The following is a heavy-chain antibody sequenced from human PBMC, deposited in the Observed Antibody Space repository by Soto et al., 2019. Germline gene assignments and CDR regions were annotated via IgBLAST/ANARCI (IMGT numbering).Heavy chain of an antibody. CDR3: ATQSRITMVRGVIGY. CDR2: IIPILGIA. V-gene: IGHV1-69*02. D-gene: IGHD3-10*01. Sequence: QVQLVQSGAEVKKPGSSVKVSCKASGGTFSSYTISWVRQAPGQGLEWMGRIIPILGIANYAQKFQGRVTITADKSTSTAYMELSSLRSEATAVYYCATQSRITMVRGVIGYWGEGTLVTVSS. J-gene: IGHJ4*02. CDR1: GGTFSSYT.